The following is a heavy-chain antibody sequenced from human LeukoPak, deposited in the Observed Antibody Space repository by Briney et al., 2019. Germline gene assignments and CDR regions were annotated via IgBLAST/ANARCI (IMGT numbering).Heavy chain of an antibody. D-gene: IGHD7-27*01. CDR1: GGSFSGYY. CDR3: ARAPLASHYLGY. Sequence: SETLSLTRAVYGGSFSGYYWSWIRQPPGKGLEWIGEINHSGSTNYNPSLKSRVTISVDTSKNQFSLKLSSVTAADTAVYYCARAPLASHYLGYWGQGTLVTVSS. V-gene: IGHV4-34*01. CDR2: INHSGST. J-gene: IGHJ4*02.